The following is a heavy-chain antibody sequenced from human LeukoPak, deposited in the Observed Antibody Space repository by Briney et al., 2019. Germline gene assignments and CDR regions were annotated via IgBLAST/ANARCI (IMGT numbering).Heavy chain of an antibody. CDR3: ARDARRGYSSSWYYFDY. Sequence: ASVKVSCKAPGYTFTSYAMHWVRQAPGQRLEWMGWINAGNGNTKYSQKFQGRVTITRDTSASTAYMELSSLRSEDTAVYYCARDARRGYSSSWYYFDYWGQGTLVTVSS. V-gene: IGHV1-3*01. CDR2: INAGNGNT. D-gene: IGHD6-13*01. J-gene: IGHJ4*02. CDR1: GYTFTSYA.